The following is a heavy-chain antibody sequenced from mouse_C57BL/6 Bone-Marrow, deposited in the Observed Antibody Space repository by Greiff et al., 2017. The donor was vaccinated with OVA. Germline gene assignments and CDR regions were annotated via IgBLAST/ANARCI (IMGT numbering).Heavy chain of an antibody. J-gene: IGHJ3*01. CDR1: GFTFSDYG. V-gene: IGHV5-17*01. Sequence: EVMLVESGGGLVKPGGSLKLSCAASGFTFSDYGMHWVRQAPEKGLEWVAYISSGSSTLYYADTVKGRFTISRDNAKNTLFLQMTSLRSEDTAMYYCARSSLWDGWFAYWGQGTLVTVSA. D-gene: IGHD4-1*01. CDR3: ARSSLWDGWFAY. CDR2: ISSGSSTL.